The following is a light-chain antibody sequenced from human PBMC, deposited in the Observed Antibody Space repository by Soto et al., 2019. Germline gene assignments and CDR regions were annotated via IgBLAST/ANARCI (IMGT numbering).Light chain of an antibody. CDR3: SSYTTNGVGV. CDR2: DVT. Sequence: QSVLTQPASVSGSPGQSITISCTGTDSDVGGYNYVSWYQHHPGNAPRVMIYDVTYRPSGVSNRFSGSKSGNTASLTISGLQAEDEAAYYCSSYTTNGVGVFGGGTKLTVL. V-gene: IGLV2-14*03. J-gene: IGLJ2*01. CDR1: DSDVGGYNY.